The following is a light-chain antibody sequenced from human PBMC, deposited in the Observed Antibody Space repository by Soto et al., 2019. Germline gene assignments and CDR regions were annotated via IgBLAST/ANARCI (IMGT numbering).Light chain of an antibody. CDR3: ATWDDSLHGYV. V-gene: IGLV1-44*01. Sequence: QSVLTQPPSASGTPGQRVTISCSGSNSNIGSNTVNWYQQLPGTAPKLRIYSNDQRPSGAPDRFSGSKSGASASLAISGLQSEDEADYYCATWDDSLHGYVFGTGTKVTVL. J-gene: IGLJ1*01. CDR2: SND. CDR1: NSNIGSNT.